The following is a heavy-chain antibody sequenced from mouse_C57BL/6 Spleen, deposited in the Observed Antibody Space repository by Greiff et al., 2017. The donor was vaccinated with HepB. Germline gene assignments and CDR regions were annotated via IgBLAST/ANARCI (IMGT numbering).Heavy chain of an antibody. Sequence: VQLQQSGAELVRPGASVTLSCKASGYTFTDYEMHWVKQTPVHGLEWIGAIDPETGGTAYNQKFKGTAILTADKSSSTAYMELRSLTSEDSAVYDCTLSTMVPLLSMDYWGQGTSVTVSS. CDR3: TLSTMVPLLSMDY. V-gene: IGHV1-15*01. CDR2: IDPETGGT. J-gene: IGHJ4*01. CDR1: GYTFTDYE. D-gene: IGHD2-2*01.